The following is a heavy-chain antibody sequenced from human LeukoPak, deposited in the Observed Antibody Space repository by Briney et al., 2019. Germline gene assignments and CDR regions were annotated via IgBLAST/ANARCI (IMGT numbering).Heavy chain of an antibody. CDR1: GFTFSSYA. CDR2: ISGSGGST. CDR3: AKDFANWIDY. V-gene: IGHV3-23*01. Sequence: GGSLRLSCAASGFTFSSYAMSWVRQAPGKGLEWVSAISGSGGSTYYADSVKGRFTISRDNSKSTLYLQMKSLRAEDTAVYYCAKDFANWIDYWGQGTLVTVSS. J-gene: IGHJ5*01.